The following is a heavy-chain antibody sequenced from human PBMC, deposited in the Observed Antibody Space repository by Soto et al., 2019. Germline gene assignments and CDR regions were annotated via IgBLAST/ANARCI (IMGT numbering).Heavy chain of an antibody. CDR1: GFAFSSYW. Sequence: PGGSLRLSCGASGFAFSSYWMHWVRQAPGKGLVWVSRINSDGSSTSYADSVKGRFTISRDNAKSTLYLQMNSLRAEDTAVYYCASEPERGYSYGIYYYYGMDVWGQGTTVTVSS. V-gene: IGHV3-74*01. CDR3: ASEPERGYSYGIYYYYGMDV. D-gene: IGHD5-18*01. CDR2: INSDGSST. J-gene: IGHJ6*02.